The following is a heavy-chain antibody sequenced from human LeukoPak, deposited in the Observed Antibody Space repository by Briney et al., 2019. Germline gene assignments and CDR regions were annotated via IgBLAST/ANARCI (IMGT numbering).Heavy chain of an antibody. CDR3: AKDFYSSSYYFDY. D-gene: IGHD6-13*01. Sequence: GGSLRLSCAASGLTFSSYAMRGVPQVPGKGLEWGSAISGSGGVTHYADSVKGRFTISRDNSKNTLYLQMNSLRAEDTAVYYCAKDFYSSSYYFDYWGQGTLFTVSS. CDR1: GLTFSSYA. CDR2: ISGSGGVT. J-gene: IGHJ4*02. V-gene: IGHV3-23*01.